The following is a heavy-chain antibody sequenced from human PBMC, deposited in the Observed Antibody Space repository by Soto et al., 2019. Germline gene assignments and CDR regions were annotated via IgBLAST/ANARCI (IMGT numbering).Heavy chain of an antibody. Sequence: DSLKISCKGSRYSFTSYWISWVRQMPGKGLDWMGRIDPSDSYTNYSPSFQGHVTISADKSISTAYLQWSSLKASDTAMYYCASLGNYYSGGSCYAAGDYYGMDVWGQGTTVTVSS. CDR1: RYSFTSYW. J-gene: IGHJ6*02. D-gene: IGHD2-15*01. V-gene: IGHV5-10-1*01. CDR2: IDPSDSYT. CDR3: ASLGNYYSGGSCYAAGDYYGMDV.